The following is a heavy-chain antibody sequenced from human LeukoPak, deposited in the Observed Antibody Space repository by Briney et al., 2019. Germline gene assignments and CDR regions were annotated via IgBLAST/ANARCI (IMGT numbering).Heavy chain of an antibody. V-gene: IGHV4-39*07. Sequence: SETLSLTCTVSGGSISSSSYYWGWIRQPPGKGLEWIGSIYYSGSTYYNPSLKSRVTISVDTSKNQFSLKLSSVTAADTAVYYYASVYDSSGYPFDYWGQGTLVTVSS. CDR1: GGSISSSSYY. CDR2: IYYSGST. CDR3: ASVYDSSGYPFDY. D-gene: IGHD3-22*01. J-gene: IGHJ4*02.